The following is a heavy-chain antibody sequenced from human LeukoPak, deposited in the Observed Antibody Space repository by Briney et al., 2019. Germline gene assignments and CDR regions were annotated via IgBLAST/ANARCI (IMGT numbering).Heavy chain of an antibody. V-gene: IGHV3-21*01. Sequence: GGSLRLSCAASGFTFSSYSMNWVRQAPGKGLEWVSSISGSSDYMYYADSAKGRFTISRDNAKSSLYLQMNSLRAEDTAVYYCARGPSSGWAIWYFDLWGRGTLVTVSS. J-gene: IGHJ2*01. CDR3: ARGPSSGWAIWYFDL. CDR1: GFTFSSYS. CDR2: ISGSSDYM. D-gene: IGHD6-19*01.